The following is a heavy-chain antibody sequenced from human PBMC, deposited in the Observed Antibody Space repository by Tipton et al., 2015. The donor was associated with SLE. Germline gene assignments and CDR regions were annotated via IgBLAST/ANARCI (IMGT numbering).Heavy chain of an antibody. CDR3: ASGGRYCSSTSCYYFDY. Sequence: TLSLTCTVSGGSISSYYWSWIRQPPGKGLEWIGYIYYSGSTNYNPSLKSRVTISVDTSKNQFSLKLSSVTAADTAVYYCASGGRYCSSTSCYYFDYWGQGTLVTVSS. V-gene: IGHV4-59*12. J-gene: IGHJ4*02. D-gene: IGHD2-2*01. CDR2: IYYSGST. CDR1: GGSISSYY.